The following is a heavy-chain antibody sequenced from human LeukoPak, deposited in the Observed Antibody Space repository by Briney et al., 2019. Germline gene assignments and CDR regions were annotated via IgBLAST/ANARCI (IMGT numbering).Heavy chain of an antibody. V-gene: IGHV3-23*01. CDR2: ISGSGGST. CDR1: GFTFGSYA. Sequence: AGGSLRLSCAASGFTFGSYAMSWVRQAPGKGLEWVSAISGSGGSTYYADSVKGRFTISRDNSKNTLYLQMNSLRAEDTAVYYCAKPYYDFWSGYDYYYYGIDVWGQGTTVTVSS. J-gene: IGHJ6*02. CDR3: AKPYYDFWSGYDYYYYGIDV. D-gene: IGHD3-3*01.